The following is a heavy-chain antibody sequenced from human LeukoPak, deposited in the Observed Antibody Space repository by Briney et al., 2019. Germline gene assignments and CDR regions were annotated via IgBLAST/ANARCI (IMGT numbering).Heavy chain of an antibody. D-gene: IGHD1-26*01. V-gene: IGHV3-66*01. J-gene: IGHJ4*02. CDR2: IYSGGST. CDR1: QFY. Sequence: GGSLRLSCAASQFYMNWVRQAPGKGLEWVSTIYSGGSTYYADSVKGRFIISRDNYKNTLYLQMNSLRAEDTAVYYCASGESYYLENWGQGTLVTVSS. CDR3: ASGESYYLEN.